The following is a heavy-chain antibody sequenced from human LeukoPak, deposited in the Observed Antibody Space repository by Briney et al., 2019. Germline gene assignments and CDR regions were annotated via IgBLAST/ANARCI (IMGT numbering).Heavy chain of an antibody. CDR2: IYYSGST. CDR3: ARVPPRSSGWYFFDY. D-gene: IGHD6-19*01. CDR1: GDSISSYY. J-gene: IGHJ4*02. Sequence: SETLSLTCTVSGDSISSYYWSWIRQPPGKGLEWIGHIYYSGSTNYNPSLKSRVTISVDTSKNQFSLKLNSVTAADTAVYYCARVPPRSSGWYFFDYWGQGTLVTVSS. V-gene: IGHV4-59*01.